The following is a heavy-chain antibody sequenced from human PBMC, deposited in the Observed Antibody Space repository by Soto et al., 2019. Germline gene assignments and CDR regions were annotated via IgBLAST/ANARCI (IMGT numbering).Heavy chain of an antibody. J-gene: IGHJ4*02. CDR3: AKYQAMTHPRPYFYY. CDR1: GFTFSSYA. CDR2: ISSSGGST. V-gene: IGHV3-23*01. D-gene: IGHD5-18*01. Sequence: EVQLLEYGGDLIQPGGSLRLSCAASGFTFSSYAMSWVSQAPGKGLGWVSAISSSGGSTFYADSVKGRFTIYRDNSRNTLYLQIKSLRAEDTAIYYCAKYQAMTHPRPYFYYWGPVSLVTVSS.